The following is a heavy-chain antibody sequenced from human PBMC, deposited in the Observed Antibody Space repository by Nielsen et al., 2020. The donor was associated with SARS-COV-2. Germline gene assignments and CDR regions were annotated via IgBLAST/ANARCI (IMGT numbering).Heavy chain of an antibody. CDR1: GGSISSGGYS. Sequence: SETLSLTCAVSGGSISSGGYSWSWIRQPPGKGLEWIGYIYHSGRTYYNPPLKSRVTISVDRSKNQFSLKLSSVTAADTAVYYCARGGRITSGGADDAFDIWGQGTMVTVSS. D-gene: IGHD3-16*01. CDR2: IYHSGRT. J-gene: IGHJ3*02. V-gene: IGHV4-30-2*01. CDR3: ARGGRITSGGADDAFDI.